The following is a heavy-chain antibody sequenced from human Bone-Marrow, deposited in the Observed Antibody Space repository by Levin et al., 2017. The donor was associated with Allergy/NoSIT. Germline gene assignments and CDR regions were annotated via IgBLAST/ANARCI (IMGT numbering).Heavy chain of an antibody. Sequence: GGSLRLSCAASGFTFSSSWMHWVRQAPGKGLVWVSHINSDGSSTSYADSVRGRFTISRDNAKNTLSLQMNSLRADDTAVYYCARDVDSSNYDDRNWGQGTLVTVSS. CDR1: GFTFSSSW. D-gene: IGHD4-11*01. V-gene: IGHV3-74*01. J-gene: IGHJ4*02. CDR2: INSDGSST. CDR3: ARDVDSSNYDDRN.